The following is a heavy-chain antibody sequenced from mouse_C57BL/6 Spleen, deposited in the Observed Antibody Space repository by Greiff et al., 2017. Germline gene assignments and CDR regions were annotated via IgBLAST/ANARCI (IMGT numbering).Heavy chain of an antibody. CDR2: IYPGDGDT. D-gene: IGHD3-3*01. V-gene: IGHV1-80*01. CDR1: GYAFSSYW. Sequence: QVQLQQSGAELVKPGASVKISCKASGYAFSSYWLNWVKQRPGKGLEWIGQIYPGDGDTNYNGKFKGKATLTADKSSSTAYMQLSNLTSEDSAVYFCARKARDGYFDYWGQGTTLTVSS. CDR3: ARKARDGYFDY. J-gene: IGHJ2*01.